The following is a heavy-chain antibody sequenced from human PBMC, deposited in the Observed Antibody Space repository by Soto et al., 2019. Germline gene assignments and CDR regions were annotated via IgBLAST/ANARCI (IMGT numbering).Heavy chain of an antibody. D-gene: IGHD3-16*01. Sequence: GASVKVSCKASGYTFSSYYMNWVRQAPGQGLEWLGWISPYTGNTCYATKVQGRLTLTTDTSTSTAFMDLGSLTSADTAEYYCAMVDLYVTPTPQDVWGQGTTVTVSS. CDR3: AMVDLYVTPTPQDV. V-gene: IGHV1-18*04. CDR2: ISPYTGNT. CDR1: GYTFSSYY. J-gene: IGHJ6*02.